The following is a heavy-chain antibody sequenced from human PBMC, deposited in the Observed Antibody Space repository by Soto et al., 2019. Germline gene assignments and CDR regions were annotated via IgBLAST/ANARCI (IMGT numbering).Heavy chain of an antibody. CDR1: GYTFTTFG. D-gene: IGHD1-1*01. Sequence: QVQLVQSGAEVKKPGASVKVSCKASGYTFTTFGISWVRQAPGQGLEWMGWISTYNGNRNYAQKLQGRVTLTTDTSTSTAYMELRSLRSDDTAVYYCARSAELTTFDYWGQGTLATVSS. CDR3: ARSAELTTFDY. CDR2: ISTYNGNR. V-gene: IGHV1-18*01. J-gene: IGHJ4*02.